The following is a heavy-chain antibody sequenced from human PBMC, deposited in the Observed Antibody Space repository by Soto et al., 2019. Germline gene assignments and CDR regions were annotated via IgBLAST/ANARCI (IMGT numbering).Heavy chain of an antibody. CDR3: VRRGNSGMFGGYFDL. CDR2: IWNDGKNE. J-gene: IGHJ4*02. CDR1: GFDFSSYG. V-gene: IGHV3-33*03. Sequence: GGSLRLSCEAFGFDFSSYGMHWVRQAPGKGLEWVAVIWNDGKNEFYGDSVKGRFSISRDNSKNTLYLEMNGLRVEDTAVYFCVRRGNSGMFGGYFDLWGKGALVTVSS. D-gene: IGHD3-10*02.